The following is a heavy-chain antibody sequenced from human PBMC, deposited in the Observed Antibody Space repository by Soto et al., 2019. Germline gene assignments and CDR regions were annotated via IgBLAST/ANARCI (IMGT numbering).Heavy chain of an antibody. Sequence: PGGSLRLSCAASGFTFSSYDMHWVRQATGKGLEWVSAIGTAGDTYYPGSVKGRFTISRENAKNSLYLQMNSLRAEDTAVYYCARNYYGSGSYWSLDYWGQGTLVTVSS. J-gene: IGHJ4*02. CDR1: GFTFSSYD. V-gene: IGHV3-13*01. CDR3: ARNYYGSGSYWSLDY. CDR2: IGTAGDT. D-gene: IGHD3-10*01.